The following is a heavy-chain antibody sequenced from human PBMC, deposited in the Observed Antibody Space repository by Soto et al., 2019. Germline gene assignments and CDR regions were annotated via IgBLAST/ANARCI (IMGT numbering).Heavy chain of an antibody. CDR2: ISSSSSYI. CDR1: GFTFSSYS. D-gene: IGHD6-6*01. V-gene: IGHV3-21*01. Sequence: GGSLRLSCAASGFTFSSYSMNWVRQAPGKGLEWVSSISSSSSYIYYAVSVKGRFTISRDNAKNSLYLQMNSLRAEDTAVYYCAREEPRSSSVDYWGQGTLVTVSS. CDR3: AREEPRSSSVDY. J-gene: IGHJ4*02.